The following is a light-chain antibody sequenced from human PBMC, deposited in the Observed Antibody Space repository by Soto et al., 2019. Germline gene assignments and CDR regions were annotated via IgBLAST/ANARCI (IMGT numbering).Light chain of an antibody. CDR3: CSDAGSYTLV. CDR1: SSDVGAYNY. Sequence: SVLTQPRSVSGSPGQSVTISCTGTSSDVGAYNYVSWYQQHPGKVPKLMIYAVSRRPSGVPDRFSGSKSGNTASLTTSGLQADDEADYYCCSDAGSYTLVFGGGTKLTVL. V-gene: IGLV2-11*01. J-gene: IGLJ3*02. CDR2: AVS.